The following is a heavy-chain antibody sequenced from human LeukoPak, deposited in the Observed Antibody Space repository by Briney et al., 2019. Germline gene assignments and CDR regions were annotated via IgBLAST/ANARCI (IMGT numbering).Heavy chain of an antibody. V-gene: IGHV4-59*08. Sequence: PTETLSLTCTVSGGSISSYYWSWIRQPPGKGLEWIGYIYYRGNTWYNPSLKTRVTISVDTSKNQFSLNLNSVTAADTAVYYCARHKSVVISANGIFDHWGQGTLVSVSS. CDR2: IYYRGNT. D-gene: IGHD2-21*01. CDR1: GGSISSYY. J-gene: IGHJ4*02. CDR3: ARHKSVVISANGIFDH.